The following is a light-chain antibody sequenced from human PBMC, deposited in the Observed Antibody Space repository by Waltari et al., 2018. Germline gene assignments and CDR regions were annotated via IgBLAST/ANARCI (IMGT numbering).Light chain of an antibody. CDR2: KAS. V-gene: IGKV1-5*03. Sequence: DIQITQSPSTLSASVGDRVTITCRARQSISSWLAWYQQIPGKAPNLLIYKASSLERGVPSRFSGSGSGTEFTLTISSLQPDDFSTYYCQQYNTFPWTFGQGTKVEIK. CDR3: QQYNTFPWT. CDR1: QSISSW. J-gene: IGKJ1*01.